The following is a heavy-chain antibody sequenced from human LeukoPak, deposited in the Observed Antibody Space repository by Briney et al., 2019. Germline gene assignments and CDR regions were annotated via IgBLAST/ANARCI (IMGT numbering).Heavy chain of an antibody. CDR3: TRRGVDFPYYFDY. CDR1: GFTFSSYA. CDR2: ISYDGSNK. Sequence: GGSLRLSCAASGFTFSSYAMHWVRQAPGKGLEWVAVISYDGSNKYYADSVKGRFTISRGNSKNTLYLQMNTLRAEDTAVYYCTRRGVDFPYYFDYWGQGTLVTVSS. V-gene: IGHV3-30-3*01. D-gene: IGHD3-3*01. J-gene: IGHJ4*02.